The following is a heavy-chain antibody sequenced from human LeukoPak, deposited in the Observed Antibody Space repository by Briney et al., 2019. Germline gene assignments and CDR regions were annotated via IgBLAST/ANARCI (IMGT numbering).Heavy chain of an antibody. CDR1: GYSFTSYG. CDR3: ARGTAFDI. J-gene: IGHJ3*02. V-gene: IGHV1-18*01. Sequence: ASVKVSCKTSGYSFTSYGLSWVRQAPGQGLEWMGWISPYNGNTNYAQKLQDRVSMTTDSSTSTAYMELRSLTSDDTAVYYCARGTAFDIWGRGTLVTVS. CDR2: ISPYNGNT.